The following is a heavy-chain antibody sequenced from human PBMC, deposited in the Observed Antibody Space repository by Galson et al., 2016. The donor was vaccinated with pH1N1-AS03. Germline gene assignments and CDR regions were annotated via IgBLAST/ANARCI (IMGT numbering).Heavy chain of an antibody. Sequence: SLRLSCAASGFTFSDYAMHWVRQAPGKGLEYVSAISSDASGTYYANSVKGRFTISRDNSKNTVYLQMGSLRVEDMAVYYCARGPVSYANYWFPPPDYWGQGTLVTVSS. V-gene: IGHV3-64*01. CDR1: GFTFSDYA. CDR3: ARGPVSYANYWFPPPDY. CDR2: ISSDASGT. J-gene: IGHJ4*02. D-gene: IGHD4/OR15-4a*01.